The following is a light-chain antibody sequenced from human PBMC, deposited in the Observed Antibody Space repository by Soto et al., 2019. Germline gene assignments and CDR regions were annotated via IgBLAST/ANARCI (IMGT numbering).Light chain of an antibody. CDR2: GAS. V-gene: IGKV3-20*01. Sequence: EIVLTQSPGTLSLSPGERATLSCRASQTMTNIHLAWYQQKPGQAPTLIIYGASNRATGIPDRFSGSGSGTDFTLTISRLEPEDFAVYYCHHFGSSHTFGQGTKLEIK. J-gene: IGKJ2*01. CDR3: HHFGSSHT. CDR1: QTMTNIH.